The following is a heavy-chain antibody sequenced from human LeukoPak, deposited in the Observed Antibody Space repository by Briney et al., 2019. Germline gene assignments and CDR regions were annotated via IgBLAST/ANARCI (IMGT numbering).Heavy chain of an antibody. J-gene: IGHJ4*02. CDR3: ANSPDYGDYVSLGY. CDR1: GFTFSSYG. V-gene: IGHV3-30*18. CDR2: ISYAVSNK. Sequence: RRSPRLSCAASGFTFSSYGMHWVRQAPRKGLWWVSVISYAVSNKYYADSVKGRFTISRDNSKNTLYLQMNSLRAEDTAVYYCANSPDYGDYVSLGYWGQGTLVTVSS. D-gene: IGHD4-17*01.